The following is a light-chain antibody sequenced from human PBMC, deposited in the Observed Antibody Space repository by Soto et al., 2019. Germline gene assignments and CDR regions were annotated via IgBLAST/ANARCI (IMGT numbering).Light chain of an antibody. CDR1: QSISSK. CDR2: GAS. V-gene: IGKV3-15*01. J-gene: IGKJ1*01. Sequence: EIVMTQSPATLSVSPGERATLSCRASQSISSKLAWFQEKPGQAPRLLFYGASTRATGVPARLSGSGSGTEFTLTISSLQSEDFAVYFCQQYYHWWTFGQGTKVDIK. CDR3: QQYYHWWT.